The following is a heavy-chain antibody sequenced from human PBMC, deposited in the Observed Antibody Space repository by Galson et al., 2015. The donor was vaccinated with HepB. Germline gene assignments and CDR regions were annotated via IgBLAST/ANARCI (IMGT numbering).Heavy chain of an antibody. Sequence: SLRLSCAASGFSFSIYWMSWVRQTPGKGLEWVANIKEDGSERYYVDSVKGRFTISRDNAKNSLYLQMNSLRAEDTAVYYCWRCLPKYFDDNTGLPEETNWGQGTLVTVSS. CDR3: WRCLPKYFDDNTGLPEETN. CDR2: IKEDGSER. J-gene: IGHJ4*02. D-gene: IGHD3-22*01. V-gene: IGHV3-7*03. CDR1: GFSFSIYW.